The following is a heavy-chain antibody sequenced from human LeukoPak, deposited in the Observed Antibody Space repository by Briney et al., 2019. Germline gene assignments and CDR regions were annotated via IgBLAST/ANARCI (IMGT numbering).Heavy chain of an antibody. CDR3: ARDSSGWRSIFDY. J-gene: IGHJ4*02. CDR2: TYYRSKWYS. D-gene: IGHD6-19*01. V-gene: IGHV6-1*01. Sequence: SQTLPLTCAISGDSVSSNSAAWNWIRQSPSRGLEWPGRTYYRSKWYSDYAVSVKSPLTINPDTSKNQFSLQLNSVTPEDTAVYYCARDSSGWRSIFDYWGQGTLVSVSS. CDR1: GDSVSSNSAA.